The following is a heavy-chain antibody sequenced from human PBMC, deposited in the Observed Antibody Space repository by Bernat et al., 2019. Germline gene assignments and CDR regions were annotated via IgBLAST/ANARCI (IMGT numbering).Heavy chain of an antibody. CDR1: GGSISSSSYY. CDR3: ASAVGFGEGC. V-gene: IGHV4-39*01. CDR2: IYYSGST. Sequence: QLQLQESGPGLVKPSETLSLTCTVSGGSISSSSYYWGWIRQPPGKGLEWIGSIYYSGSTYYNPSLNSRVTISVDTSKNQFSLKLSSVAAADTAGYYCASAVGFGEGCWGQGTLVTVSS. D-gene: IGHD3-10*01. J-gene: IGHJ4*02.